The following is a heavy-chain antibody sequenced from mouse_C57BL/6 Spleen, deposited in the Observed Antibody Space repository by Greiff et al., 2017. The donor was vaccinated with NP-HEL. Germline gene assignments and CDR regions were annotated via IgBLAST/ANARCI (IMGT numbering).Heavy chain of an antibody. Sequence: DVHLVESGGGLVKPGGSLKLSCAASGFTFSDYGMHWVRQAPEKGLEWVAYISSGSSTIYYADTVKGRFTISRDNAKNTLFLQMTSLRSEDTAMYYCARLQSYAMDYWGQGTSVTVSS. V-gene: IGHV5-17*01. CDR3: ARLQSYAMDY. J-gene: IGHJ4*01. D-gene: IGHD6-1*01. CDR2: ISSGSSTI. CDR1: GFTFSDYG.